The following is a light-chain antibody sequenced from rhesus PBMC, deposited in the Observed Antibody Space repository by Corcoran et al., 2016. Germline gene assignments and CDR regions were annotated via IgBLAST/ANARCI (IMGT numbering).Light chain of an antibody. Sequence: QVILTQSPATLSLSPGERAPLSCRASQSLSTFLAWYQQKPGPAPRPLIYGASTRHTGIPDRFSGSGSGTEFTLTISSLEPEDFAVYYCQKYNNSPFTFGPGTKLDIK. V-gene: IGKV3-53*01. CDR2: GAS. CDR3: QKYNNSPFT. J-gene: IGKJ3*01. CDR1: QSLSTF.